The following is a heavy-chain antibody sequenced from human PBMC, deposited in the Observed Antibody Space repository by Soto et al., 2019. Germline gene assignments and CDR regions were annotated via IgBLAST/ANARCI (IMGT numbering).Heavy chain of an antibody. CDR3: ARVRGTAGKRYFDY. J-gene: IGHJ4*02. CDR1: GGSISSSSYY. CDR2: IYYSGST. D-gene: IGHD6-13*01. V-gene: IGHV4-39*07. Sequence: SETLSLTCTVSGGSISSSSYYWGWIRQPPGKGLEWIGSIYYSGSTTYNPSLKSRVTISVDSSKNGFSLKLDSVTPADTAVYYCARVRGTAGKRYFDYWGPGTLVTVSS.